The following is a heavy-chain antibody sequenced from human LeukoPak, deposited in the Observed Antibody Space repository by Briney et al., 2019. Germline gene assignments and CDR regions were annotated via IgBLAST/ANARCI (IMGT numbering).Heavy chain of an antibody. V-gene: IGHV4-59*01. D-gene: IGHD6-13*01. CDR2: IYYSGST. J-gene: IGHJ3*02. CDR3: ARGDSSSWYGGAFDI. Sequence: PGGSLRLSCAASGFTFSSYAMSWIRQPPGKGLEWIGFIYYSGSTNYNPSLKSRVTISVDTSKNQFSLKLSSVTAADTAVYYCARGDSSSWYGGAFDIWGQGTMVTVSS. CDR1: GFTFSSYA.